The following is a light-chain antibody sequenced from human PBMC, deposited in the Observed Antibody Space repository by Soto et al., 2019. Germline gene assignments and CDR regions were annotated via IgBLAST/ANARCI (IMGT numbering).Light chain of an antibody. J-gene: IGKJ2*01. V-gene: IGKV2-28*01. CDR1: QRLLHSNGNIF. CDR2: LGF. CDR3: MQALQTPHT. Sequence: EIVMTQSPPSLTVTPGEPASISCSSSQRLLHSNGNIFLDWYLQKPGQSPQLLIYLGFNRASGVPDRVSGSAAGTDFTLKISRVEAEDAGVYYCMQALQTPHTFGQATKVDIK.